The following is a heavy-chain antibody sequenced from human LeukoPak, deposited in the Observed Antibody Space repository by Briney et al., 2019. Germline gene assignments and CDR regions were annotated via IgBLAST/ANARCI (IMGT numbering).Heavy chain of an antibody. CDR3: ARCRGIQLWLS. V-gene: IGHV3-23*01. Sequence: PGGSLRLSCAASGFTFSNYAMSWVRQAPGKGLEWVSGLSGGGINTYYADSVKGRFTISRDNAKNSLYLQMNSLRAEDTAVYYCARCRGIQLWLSWGQGTLVTVSS. J-gene: IGHJ4*02. CDR2: LSGGGINT. CDR1: GFTFSNYA. D-gene: IGHD5-18*01.